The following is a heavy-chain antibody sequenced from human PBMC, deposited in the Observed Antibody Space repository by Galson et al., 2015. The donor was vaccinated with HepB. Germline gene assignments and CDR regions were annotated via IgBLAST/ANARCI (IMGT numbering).Heavy chain of an antibody. CDR1: GFSISTSG. J-gene: IGHJ5*02. CDR3: ARDRSWFDP. CDR2: TRYDGINK. V-gene: IGHV3-33*01. Sequence: SLRLSCAASGFSISTSGMHWVRQAAGKGLEWVAITRYDGINKHCADSVKGRFIISRDNSKNALYPQMNSLRAEDTAVYYCARDRSWFDPWGQGTLVTVSS.